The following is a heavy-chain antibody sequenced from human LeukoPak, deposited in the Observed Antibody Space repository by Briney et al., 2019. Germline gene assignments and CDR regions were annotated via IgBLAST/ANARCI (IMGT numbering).Heavy chain of an antibody. D-gene: IGHD2-2*02. CDR3: ASTPDAPYCSSTSCYTFRFDP. CDR2: IYHSGST. Sequence: PSETLSLTCTVSGGSISSYYWSWIRQPPGKGLEWIGSIYHSGSTYYSPSLKSRVTISVDTSKNQFSLKLSSVTAADTAVYYCASTPDAPYCSSTSCYTFRFDPWGQGTLVTVSS. V-gene: IGHV4-59*08. CDR1: GGSISSYY. J-gene: IGHJ5*02.